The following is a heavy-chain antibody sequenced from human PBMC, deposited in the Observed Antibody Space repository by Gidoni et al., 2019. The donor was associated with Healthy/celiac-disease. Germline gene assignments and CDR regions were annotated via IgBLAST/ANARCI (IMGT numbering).Heavy chain of an antibody. D-gene: IGHD6-6*01. Sequence: EVQLVESGGGLVRPGGSLRLSCAASGFTFSSYWMHWVRQAPGKGLVWVSRMNSEGSSTSYADSVKGRFTISRDNAKNTLYLQMNSLRAEDTAVYYCARVGLLDSSSSLFGSFDYWGQGTLVTVSS. J-gene: IGHJ4*02. CDR1: GFTFSSYW. CDR3: ARVGLLDSSSSLFGSFDY. CDR2: MNSEGSST. V-gene: IGHV3-74*01.